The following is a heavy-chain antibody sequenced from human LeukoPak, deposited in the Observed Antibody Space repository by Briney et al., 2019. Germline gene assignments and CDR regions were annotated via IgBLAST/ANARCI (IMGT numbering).Heavy chain of an antibody. CDR2: IYSGGST. CDR1: GFTVSSNY. Sequence: PGGSLRLSCAASGFTVSSNYMSWVRQAPGKGLEWVSVIYSGGSTYYADSVKGRFTISRDNSKNTLYLQMNSLRAEDTAVYYCAREPWYCSSTSCYRAFDIWGQGTMVTVSS. V-gene: IGHV3-53*01. J-gene: IGHJ3*02. D-gene: IGHD2-2*01. CDR3: AREPWYCSSTSCYRAFDI.